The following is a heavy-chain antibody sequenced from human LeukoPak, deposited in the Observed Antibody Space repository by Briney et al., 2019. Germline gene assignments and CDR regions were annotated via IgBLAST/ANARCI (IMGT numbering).Heavy chain of an antibody. J-gene: IGHJ1*01. V-gene: IGHV3-23*01. D-gene: IGHD1-26*01. Sequence: GGSLRLSCAASGFTFSSYAMSWVRQAPGKGLEWVSAISDSGGSTYYADSVKGLFTISRDNSKNTLYLQMNSLRAEDTAVYYCAKDLYSGKRGYFQHWGQGTLVTVSS. CDR2: ISDSGGST. CDR1: GFTFSSYA. CDR3: AKDLYSGKRGYFQH.